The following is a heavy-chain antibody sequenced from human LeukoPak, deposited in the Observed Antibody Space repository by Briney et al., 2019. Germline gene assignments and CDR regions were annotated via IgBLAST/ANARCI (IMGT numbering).Heavy chain of an antibody. D-gene: IGHD5-12*01. CDR3: AKDPRVYSGYGSHHY. Sequence: GGPLRLSCAASGFTFSSYAMSWVRQAPGKGLEWVSAISGSGGSTYYADTVKGRFTISRDNSKNTLYLQMNSLRAEDTAVYYCAKDPRVYSGYGSHHYWGQGTLVTVSS. CDR2: ISGSGGST. J-gene: IGHJ4*02. CDR1: GFTFSSYA. V-gene: IGHV3-23*01.